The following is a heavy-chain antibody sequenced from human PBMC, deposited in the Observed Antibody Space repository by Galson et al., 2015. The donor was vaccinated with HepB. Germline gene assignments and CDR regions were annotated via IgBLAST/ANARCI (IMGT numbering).Heavy chain of an antibody. D-gene: IGHD3-16*02. CDR3: ARGISLMTSGYDYIWGSYRHLPRYFDS. Sequence: ETLSLTCTVSGGSISSYYWSWIRQPPGKGLEWIGYIYYSGSTNYNPSLKSRVTISVDTSKNQFSLKLSSVTAADTAVYYCARGISLMTSGYDYIWGSYRHLPRYFDSWGQGTLVTVSS. V-gene: IGHV4-59*12. J-gene: IGHJ4*02. CDR1: GGSISSYY. CDR2: IYYSGST.